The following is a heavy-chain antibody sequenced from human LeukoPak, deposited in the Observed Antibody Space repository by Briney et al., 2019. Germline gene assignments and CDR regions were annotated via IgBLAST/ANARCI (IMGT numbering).Heavy chain of an antibody. CDR1: GYTFTSYG. V-gene: IGHV1-18*01. D-gene: IGHD4-17*01. Sequence: ASVKVSCKASGYTFTSYGISWVRQAPGQGLEWMGWISAYNGNTNYAQKLQGRVTMTTDTSTSTAYMELRSLGSDDTAVYYCAREPYGGGFFDYWGQGTLVTVSS. CDR3: AREPYGGGFFDY. J-gene: IGHJ4*02. CDR2: ISAYNGNT.